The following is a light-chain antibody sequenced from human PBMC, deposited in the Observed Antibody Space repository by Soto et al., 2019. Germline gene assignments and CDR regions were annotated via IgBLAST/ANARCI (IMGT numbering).Light chain of an antibody. V-gene: IGLV2-11*01. CDR2: DVN. Sequence: QSVLTQPRSVSGSPGQSVTISCTGASGDIGGYNYVSWYQHHPGKAPKLIIFDVNKRPSGVPDRFSGSKSGNTASLTISGLQPEYEADYYCCSYAGSSLVFGGGTKVTVL. J-gene: IGLJ2*01. CDR3: CSYAGSSLV. CDR1: SGDIGGYNY.